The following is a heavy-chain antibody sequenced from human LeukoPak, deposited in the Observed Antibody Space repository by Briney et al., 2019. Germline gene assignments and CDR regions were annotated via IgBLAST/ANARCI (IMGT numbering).Heavy chain of an antibody. J-gene: IGHJ4*02. V-gene: IGHV4-38-2*02. CDR2: IYHSGST. D-gene: IGHD2-15*01. CDR3: ARLGSSDY. Sequence: SETLSLTCTVSGYSISSGYYWGWIRQPPGKGLEWIGSIYHSGSTYYNPSLKSRVTISVDTSENQFSLKLSSVTAADTAVYYCARLGSSDYWGQGTLVTVSS. CDR1: GYSISSGYY.